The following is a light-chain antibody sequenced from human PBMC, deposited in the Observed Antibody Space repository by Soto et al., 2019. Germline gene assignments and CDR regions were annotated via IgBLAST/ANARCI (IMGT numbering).Light chain of an antibody. CDR2: DVS. CDR1: SSDVGGYNY. V-gene: IGLV2-14*01. J-gene: IGLJ2*01. Sequence: QSALTQPASVSGSPGQSITISCTGTSSDVGGYNYVSWYQQNPGKAPKLMIYDVSNRPSGVSNRFSDSKSGNTASLTISGLQAEEEADYYCSSYTSSSTLVVFGGGTKLTVL. CDR3: SSYTSSSTLVV.